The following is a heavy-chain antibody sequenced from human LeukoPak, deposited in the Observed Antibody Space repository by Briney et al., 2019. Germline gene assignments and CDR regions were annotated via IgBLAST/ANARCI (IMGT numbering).Heavy chain of an antibody. D-gene: IGHD6-13*01. CDR3: ARRRTAAVVAFDI. Sequence: GGSLRLSCAASGFTFSSYSMNWVRQAPGKGLEWVSSISSSSSYIYYADSVTGRFTISRDNAKNSLYLQMNSLRAEDRAVYYCARRRTAAVVAFDIWGQGTMVTVSS. J-gene: IGHJ3*02. CDR1: GFTFSSYS. V-gene: IGHV3-21*01. CDR2: ISSSSSYI.